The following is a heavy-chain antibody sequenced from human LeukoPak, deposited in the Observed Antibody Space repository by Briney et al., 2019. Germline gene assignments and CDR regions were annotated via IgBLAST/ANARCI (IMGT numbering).Heavy chain of an antibody. J-gene: IGHJ4*02. CDR3: ARATWPTQDYFDY. CDR2: IYYSGST. D-gene: IGHD5-12*01. CDR1: GGSISSYY. V-gene: IGHV4-59*01. Sequence: PSETLSLTCTVSGGSISSYYWSWIRQPPGKGLEWIGYIYYSGSTNYNPSLKSRVTISVDTSNNQFSLRLSSVTAADTAVYYCARATWPTQDYFDYWGQGTLVTVSS.